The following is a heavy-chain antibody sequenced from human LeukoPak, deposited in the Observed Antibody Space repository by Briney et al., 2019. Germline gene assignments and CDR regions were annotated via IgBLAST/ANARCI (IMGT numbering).Heavy chain of an antibody. CDR1: GGSISSYY. V-gene: IGHV4-59*01. Sequence: NASETLSLTCTVSGGSISSYYWSWIRQPPGKGLEWIGYIYYSGSTNYNPSLKSRVTISVDTSKNQFSLKLSSVTAADTAVYYCAREGPGLAVAGTVFFDYWGQGTLVTVS. D-gene: IGHD6-19*01. CDR3: AREGPGLAVAGTVFFDY. J-gene: IGHJ4*02. CDR2: IYYSGST.